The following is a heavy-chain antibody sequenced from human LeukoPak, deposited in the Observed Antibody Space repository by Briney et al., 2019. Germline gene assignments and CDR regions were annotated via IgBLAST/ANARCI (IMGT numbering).Heavy chain of an antibody. V-gene: IGHV3-33*01. CDR1: GFSFNNYG. CDR3: ARAGRPVLQYYYYYYMDV. CDR2: IWYDGNNN. J-gene: IGHJ6*03. Sequence: SGGSLRLSCAASGFSFNNYGMHWVRQAPGKGLEWVAVIWYDGNNNNYADSVKGRFTISRDNSKNTLSLQMNSPRADDTAVYYCARAGRPVLQYYYYYYMDVWGEGTTVTVSS. D-gene: IGHD6-6*01.